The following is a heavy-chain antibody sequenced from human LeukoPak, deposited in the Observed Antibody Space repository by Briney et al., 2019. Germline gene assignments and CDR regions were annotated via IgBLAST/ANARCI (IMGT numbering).Heavy chain of an antibody. Sequence: PGGSLRLSCAASGFTFSSYWMHWVRQAPGRGPVWVSLINSDGIITNYADSVKGRFTISRDNAKNTLYLQMNSLRAEDTALYYCARAYSNSWYNWFDPWGQGTLVTVSS. CDR2: INSDGIIT. D-gene: IGHD6-13*01. CDR1: GFTFSSYW. V-gene: IGHV3-74*01. CDR3: ARAYSNSWYNWFDP. J-gene: IGHJ5*02.